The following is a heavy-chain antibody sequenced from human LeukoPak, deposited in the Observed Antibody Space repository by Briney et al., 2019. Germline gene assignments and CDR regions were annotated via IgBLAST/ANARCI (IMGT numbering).Heavy chain of an antibody. Sequence: GGSLRLSCAASGFTFDDYAMHWTRQAPGQGLEWVSAISGSGSHANYAESVKGRFTISRDNSKNTLYLQMHSLIAADTAVYYCGPGPVGTTVPWGQGTLVTVSS. CDR2: ISGSGSHA. CDR1: GFTFDDYA. J-gene: IGHJ5*02. CDR3: GPGPVGTTVP. V-gene: IGHV3-23*01. D-gene: IGHD1-1*01.